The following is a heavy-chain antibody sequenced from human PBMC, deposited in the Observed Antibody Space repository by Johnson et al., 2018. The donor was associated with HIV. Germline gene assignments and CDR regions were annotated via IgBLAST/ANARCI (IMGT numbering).Heavy chain of an antibody. CDR2: VNWTGVST. Sequence: QVQLVESGGGVVQPGRSLRLSCAASGFTFSSYGMHWVRQAPGTGMEWVSGVNWTGVSTNYAVSVKGRFSISRDNFKTHLCLQLDSRRAEDTACYYCARDPSTQDSRLTGDFGAFDIWGQGTMVIVSS. CDR1: GFTFSSYG. V-gene: IGHV3-NL1*01. CDR3: ARDPSTQDSRLTGDFGAFDI. J-gene: IGHJ3*02. D-gene: IGHD7-27*01.